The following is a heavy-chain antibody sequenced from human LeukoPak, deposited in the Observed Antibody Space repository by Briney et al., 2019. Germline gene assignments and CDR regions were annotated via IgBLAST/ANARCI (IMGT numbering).Heavy chain of an antibody. Sequence: GGSLRLSCTASGFTFGDHAMSWVRQAPGKGLECVCFIRSKAYGGTTEYAASVKGRFTISREDSKSIAYLQMNSLKTEDTAVYYCSRGTIQRWPNNGMDVWGQGTTVIVSS. J-gene: IGHJ6*02. D-gene: IGHD5-18*01. V-gene: IGHV3-49*04. CDR3: SRGTIQRWPNNGMDV. CDR2: IRSKAYGGTT. CDR1: GFTFGDHA.